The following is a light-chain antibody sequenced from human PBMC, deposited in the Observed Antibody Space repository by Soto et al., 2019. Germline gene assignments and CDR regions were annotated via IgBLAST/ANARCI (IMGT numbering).Light chain of an antibody. J-gene: IGLJ2*01. V-gene: IGLV2-14*01. CDR1: SSNVGGYNY. CDR3: SSYTTSSPHVV. Sequence: QSALTQPASVSGSPGQSITISCIVTSSNVGGYNYVSWYQQHPGKAPKLMIYDVSNRPSGVSNRFSGSKSGNTASLTISGLQAEDEADYYCSSYTTSSPHVVFGGGTKLTVL. CDR2: DVS.